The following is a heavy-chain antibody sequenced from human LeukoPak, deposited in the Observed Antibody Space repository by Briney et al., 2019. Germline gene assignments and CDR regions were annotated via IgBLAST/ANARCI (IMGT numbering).Heavy chain of an antibody. J-gene: IGHJ4*02. V-gene: IGHV3-7*01. Sequence: GGSLRLSCAASGFTFSKYWMSWVRRAPGKGLEWVANINHDGSETYYVDSVKGRFTISRDNAKNSLFLQMISLRAEDTAVYYCAREGIYGSSSPPGYWGQGTLVTVSS. CDR2: INHDGSET. CDR3: AREGIYGSSSPPGY. D-gene: IGHD6-6*01. CDR1: GFTFSKYW.